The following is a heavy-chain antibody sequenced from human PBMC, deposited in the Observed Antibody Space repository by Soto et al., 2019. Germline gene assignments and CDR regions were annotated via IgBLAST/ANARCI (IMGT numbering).Heavy chain of an antibody. J-gene: IGHJ5*02. CDR1: GGSVSIGDYL. CDR3: ARARGGDSGDYASLFDR. Sequence: LSLTCTVFGGSVSIGDYLWSWIRQRPGKGLEWIGYIHDSGNTYYNPSLKSRVTISLDTSKNQFSLKVTSMTAADTAVYFCARARGGDSGDYASLFDRWGQGNLVTVSS. V-gene: IGHV4-30-4*01. CDR2: IHDSGNT. D-gene: IGHD4-17*01.